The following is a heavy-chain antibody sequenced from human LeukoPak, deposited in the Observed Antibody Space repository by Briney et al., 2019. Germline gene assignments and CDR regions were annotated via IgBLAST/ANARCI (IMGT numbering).Heavy chain of an antibody. CDR2: IYAGGST. CDR3: AKSNYYDSSGYPGEFDY. V-gene: IGHV3-53*01. Sequence: GGSLRLSCAASGFTVSGNYMSWVRQAPGKGLEWVSVIYAGGSTFYADSVKDRFTISRDTSKNTLYLQMNSLRAEDTAVYYCAKSNYYDSSGYPGEFDYWGQGTLVTVSS. J-gene: IGHJ4*02. CDR1: GFTVSGNY. D-gene: IGHD3-22*01.